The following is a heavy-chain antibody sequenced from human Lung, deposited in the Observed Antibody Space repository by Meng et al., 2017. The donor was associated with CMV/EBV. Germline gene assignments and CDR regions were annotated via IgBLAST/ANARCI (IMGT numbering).Heavy chain of an antibody. CDR2: INPKSGGT. V-gene: IGHV1-2*02. J-gene: IGHJ6*02. Sequence: ASXXVSXKASGYTFIGYDLHWVRQAPGQGLEWMGWINPKSGGTNYAQRFQGRVTMTRDTSINTVYMELRRLRSDDTAVYFCAKSLYTNYYSTYYGLAVWGQGTTVTVSS. D-gene: IGHD3-22*01. CDR1: GYTFIGYD. CDR3: AKSLYTNYYSTYYGLAV.